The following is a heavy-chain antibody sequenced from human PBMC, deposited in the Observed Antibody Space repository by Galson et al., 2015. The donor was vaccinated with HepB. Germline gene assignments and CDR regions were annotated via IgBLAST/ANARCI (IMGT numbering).Heavy chain of an antibody. Sequence: SLRLSCAASGFTFSDYYMSWIRQAPGKGLEWVSSISTSSRSTNYADSVKGRFTISRDDAKNSLHLQMNSLRAEDTAFYYCARDGPSVTQDFDYWGQGTLVTVSS. V-gene: IGHV3-11*05. CDR1: GFTFSDYY. J-gene: IGHJ4*02. D-gene: IGHD4-17*01. CDR2: ISTSSRST. CDR3: ARDGPSVTQDFDY.